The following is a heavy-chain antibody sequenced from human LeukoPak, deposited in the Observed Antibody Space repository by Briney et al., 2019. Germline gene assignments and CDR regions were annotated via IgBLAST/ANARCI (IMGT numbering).Heavy chain of an antibody. CDR2: IRYDGSNK. CDR1: GFTFSSYG. D-gene: IGHD3-10*01. V-gene: IGHV3-30*02. Sequence: GGSLKLSCAASGFTFSSYGMHWVRQAPGKGLERVAFIRYDGSNKYYADSVKGRFTISRDNSKNTLYLQMNSLRAEDTAVYYCAKDATYYYGSGSPDYWGQGTLVTVSS. CDR3: AKDATYYYGSGSPDY. J-gene: IGHJ4*02.